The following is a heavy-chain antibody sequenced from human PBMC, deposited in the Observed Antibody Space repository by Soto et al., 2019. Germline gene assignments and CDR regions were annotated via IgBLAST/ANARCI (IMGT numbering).Heavy chain of an antibody. CDR3: AKDSSTGSTSWYKSWFDP. CDR2: ISGSGGST. J-gene: IGHJ5*02. V-gene: IGHV3-23*01. Sequence: ELQLLESGGGLVQPGGSLRLSCVASGFTFSSYAMSWVRQAPGKGLEWVSTISGSGGSTYYADSVKGPFTISRDNSKNTLYLRMNSLRAEDTAVYYCAKDSSTGSTSWYKSWFDPWGQGTLVTVS. CDR1: GFTFSSYA. D-gene: IGHD2-2*02.